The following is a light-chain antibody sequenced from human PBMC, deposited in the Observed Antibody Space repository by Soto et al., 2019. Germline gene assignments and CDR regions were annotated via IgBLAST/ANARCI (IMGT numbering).Light chain of an antibody. Sequence: QSALPQPASVSGSPGQSITISCTGTSSDFGTYNSVSWYQQHPGKAPKVMIYDVTNRPSGVSSRFSGSKSGNTASLTISGLQAEDEADYYCSSYKIRGNYVFGTGTKLTVL. V-gene: IGLV2-14*01. CDR3: SSYKIRGNYV. J-gene: IGLJ1*01. CDR1: SSDFGTYNS. CDR2: DVT.